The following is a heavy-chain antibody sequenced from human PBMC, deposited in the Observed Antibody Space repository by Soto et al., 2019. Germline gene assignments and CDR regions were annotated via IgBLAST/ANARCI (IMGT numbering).Heavy chain of an antibody. J-gene: IGHJ4*02. V-gene: IGHV4-59*01. D-gene: IGHD1-26*01. CDR1: GGSLNNYY. Sequence: SETLSLTCAVSGGSLNNYYWSWIRQPPGKGLEWIGYIYFSGSINYNPSLKSRVTISADTSKNQFSPKLISVTTADTAIYYCAIHAILRVFRSTFDYCGQGTLVTVSS. CDR3: AIHAILRVFRSTFDY. CDR2: IYFSGSI.